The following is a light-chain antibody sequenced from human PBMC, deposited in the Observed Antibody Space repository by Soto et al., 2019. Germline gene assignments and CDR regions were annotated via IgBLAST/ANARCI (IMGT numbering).Light chain of an antibody. V-gene: IGKV1-5*01. J-gene: IGKJ1*01. CDR2: DAS. CDR1: QSISSW. Sequence: DIQMTQSPSTLSAAVGDRVTSTCRASQSISSWLAWYQQKPGKAPKLLIYDASSLESGVPSRFSGSGSGTDFTLTISSLQPEDFATYYCQQSYSTPQTFGQGTKVDI. CDR3: QQSYSTPQT.